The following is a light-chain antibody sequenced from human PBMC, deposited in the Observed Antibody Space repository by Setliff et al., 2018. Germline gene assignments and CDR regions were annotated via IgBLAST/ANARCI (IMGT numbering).Light chain of an antibody. CDR1: SSDVGDSNY. CDR3: SSYTSSSTPLI. Sequence: QSVLTQHASVSGSPGQSITISCTGTSSDVGDSNYVSWYQHHTGKAPKLMIYDVSNRPSGVSNRFSGSKSDNTASLTISGLQAEDEADYYCSSYTSSSTPLIFGGGTKVTVL. V-gene: IGLV2-14*03. CDR2: DVS. J-gene: IGLJ2*01.